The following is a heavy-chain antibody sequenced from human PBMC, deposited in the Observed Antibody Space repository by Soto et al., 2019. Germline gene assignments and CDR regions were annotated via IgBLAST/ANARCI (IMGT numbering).Heavy chain of an antibody. CDR3: AKDIGSSWYGGDY. J-gene: IGHJ4*02. V-gene: IGHV3-9*01. Sequence: PXGSLGLSCAASGFTFDDYAMHGVRQAPGKGLEWVSGISWNSGSIGYADSVKGRFTISRDNAKNSLYLQMNSLRAEDTALYYCAKDIGSSWYGGDYWGQGTLVTVSS. CDR1: GFTFDDYA. CDR2: ISWNSGSI. D-gene: IGHD6-13*01.